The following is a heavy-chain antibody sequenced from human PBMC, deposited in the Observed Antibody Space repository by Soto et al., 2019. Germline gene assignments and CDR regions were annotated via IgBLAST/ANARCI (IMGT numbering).Heavy chain of an antibody. CDR2: VSPGGDVS. CDR1: GFTLSSYA. J-gene: IGHJ3*01. D-gene: IGHD7-27*01. Sequence: GSLRLSCEASGFTLSSYALSWLRQDPVPGPEWVSTVSPGGDVSHYTDSVKVRFTISRDNSRRTLHLQMDSLRAEDAAVYFCVRRAITATTNWGAFDVWGQGTAVTVSS. V-gene: IGHV3-23*01. CDR3: VRRAITATTNWGAFDV.